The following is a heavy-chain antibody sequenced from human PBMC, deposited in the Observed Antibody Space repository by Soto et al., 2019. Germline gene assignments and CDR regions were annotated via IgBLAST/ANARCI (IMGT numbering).Heavy chain of an antibody. Sequence: SETLSLTCAVYGGSFSGYYWSWIRQPPGKGLEWIGEINHSGSTNYNPSLKSRVTISVDTSKNQFSLKLSSVTAADTAVYYCARGVYGSGSYYNGPFSFSTRRNWFDPWGQGTLVTVS. J-gene: IGHJ5*02. CDR3: ARGVYGSGSYYNGPFSFSTRRNWFDP. D-gene: IGHD3-10*01. V-gene: IGHV4-34*01. CDR1: GGSFSGYY. CDR2: INHSGST.